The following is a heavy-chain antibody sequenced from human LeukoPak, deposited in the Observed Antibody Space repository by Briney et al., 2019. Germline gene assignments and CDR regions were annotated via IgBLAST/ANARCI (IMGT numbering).Heavy chain of an antibody. CDR1: GGTFSSYA. V-gene: IGHV1-69*04. D-gene: IGHD2-21*02. Sequence: ASVKVSCKASGGTFSSYAISWVRQAPGQGLEWMGRIIPILGIANYAQKFQGRVTITADKSTSTAYMELSRLRSDDTAVYYCARAVVTAIGNWFDPWGQGTLVTVSS. CDR3: ARAVVTAIGNWFDP. CDR2: IIPILGIA. J-gene: IGHJ5*02.